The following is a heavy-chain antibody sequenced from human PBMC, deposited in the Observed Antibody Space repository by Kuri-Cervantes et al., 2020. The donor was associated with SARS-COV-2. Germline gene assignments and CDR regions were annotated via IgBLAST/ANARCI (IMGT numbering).Heavy chain of an antibody. J-gene: IGHJ5*02. D-gene: IGHD1-26*01. CDR1: GGSISSHY. Sequence: GSLRLSCTVSGGSISSHYWSWIRQPPGKGLEWIGYIYTSGSTNYNPSLKSRVTISVDTSKNQFSLKLSSVTAADTAVYYCATSPPIVGASNWFDPWGQGTLVTVSS. V-gene: IGHV4-59*11. CDR2: IYTSGST. CDR3: ATSPPIVGASNWFDP.